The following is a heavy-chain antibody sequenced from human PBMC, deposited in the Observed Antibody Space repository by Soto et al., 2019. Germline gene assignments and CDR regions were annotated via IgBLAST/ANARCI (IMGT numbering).Heavy chain of an antibody. J-gene: IGHJ4*02. D-gene: IGHD6-19*01. CDR3: AKVVAVAGTLDY. CDR1: GFTFSSYA. V-gene: IGHV3-23*01. CDR2: ISGSGGST. Sequence: GSLRLSCAASGFTFSSYAMSWVRQAPGKGLEWVSAISGSGGSTYYADSVKGRFTISRDNSKNTLYLQMNSLRAEDTAVYYCAKVVAVAGTLDYWGQGTLVTVSS.